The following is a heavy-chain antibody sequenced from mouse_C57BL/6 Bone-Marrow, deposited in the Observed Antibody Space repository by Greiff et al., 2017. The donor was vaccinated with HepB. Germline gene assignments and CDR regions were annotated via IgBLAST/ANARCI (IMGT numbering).Heavy chain of an antibody. J-gene: IGHJ2*01. CDR3: ARSHCATVVATD. Sequence: QVQLQQPGAELVKPGASVKMSCKASGYTFTSYWITWVKQRPGQGLEWIGDIYPGSGSTNYNEKFKSKATLTVDTSSSTTYMQLSSLTSEDSAVYDCARSHCATVVATDWGQGTTLTVSS. CDR2: IYPGSGST. CDR1: GYTFTSYW. V-gene: IGHV1-55*01. D-gene: IGHD1-1*02.